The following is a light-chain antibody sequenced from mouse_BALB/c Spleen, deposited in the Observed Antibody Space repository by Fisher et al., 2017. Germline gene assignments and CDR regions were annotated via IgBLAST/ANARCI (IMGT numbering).Light chain of an antibody. Sequence: DIVLTQTTAIMSASPGEKVTMTCRASSSVSSSYLHWYQQKSGASPKLWIYSTSNLASGVPARFSGSGSGTSYSLTISSVEAEDAATYYCQQWSSNPLTFGGGTKLEIK. J-gene: IGKJ2*01. CDR3: QQWSSNPLT. V-gene: IGKV4-57-1*01. CDR1: SSVSSSY. CDR2: STS.